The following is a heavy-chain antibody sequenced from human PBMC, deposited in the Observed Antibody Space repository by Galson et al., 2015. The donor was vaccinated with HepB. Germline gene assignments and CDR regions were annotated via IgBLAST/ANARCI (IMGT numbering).Heavy chain of an antibody. D-gene: IGHD5-18*01. CDR3: TTDWAIQLWPSPVVSVDY. CDR2: IKSKTDGGTT. Sequence: SLRLSCAASGFTFSNAWMSWVRQAPGKGLEWVGRIKSKTDGGTTDYAAPVKGRFTISRDDSKNTLYLQMNSLKTEDTAVYYCTTDWAIQLWPSPVVSVDYWGQGTLVTVSS. J-gene: IGHJ4*02. V-gene: IGHV3-15*01. CDR1: GFTFSNAW.